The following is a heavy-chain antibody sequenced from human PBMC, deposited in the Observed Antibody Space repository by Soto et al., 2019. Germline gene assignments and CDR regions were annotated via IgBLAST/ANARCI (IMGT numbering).Heavy chain of an antibody. J-gene: IGHJ4*02. CDR3: ARGSVGTMVRGSIPYYFDY. CDR2: IYYSGST. D-gene: IGHD3-10*01. CDR1: GGSISSYY. V-gene: IGHV4-59*01. Sequence: SETLSLTCTVSGGSISSYYWSWIRQPPGKGLEWIGYIYYSGSTNYNPSLKSRVTISVDTSKNQFSLKLSSVTAADTAVYYCARGSVGTMVRGSIPYYFDYWGQGTLVTVSS.